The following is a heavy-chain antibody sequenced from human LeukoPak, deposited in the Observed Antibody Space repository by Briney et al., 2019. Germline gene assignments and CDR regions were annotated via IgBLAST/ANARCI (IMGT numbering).Heavy chain of an antibody. V-gene: IGHV3-73*01. CDR2: IRSKANSYAT. CDR3: TRRGSSGYLDY. J-gene: IGHJ4*02. CDR1: GFTFSGSA. D-gene: IGHD3-22*01. Sequence: GGSLRLSCAASGFTFSGSAMHWVGQASGKGLEWVGRIRSKANSYATAYAASVKGRFTISRDDSKNTAYLQMNSLKTEDTAVYYCTRRGSSGYLDYWGQGTLVTVSS.